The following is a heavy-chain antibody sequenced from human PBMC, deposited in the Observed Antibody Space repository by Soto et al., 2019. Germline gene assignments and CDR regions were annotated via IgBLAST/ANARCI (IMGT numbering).Heavy chain of an antibody. D-gene: IGHD3-22*01. CDR3: ARGRDYYDSSGYYHLFDY. CDR2: IYHSGST. J-gene: IGHJ4*02. V-gene: IGHV4-4*02. CDR1: GGSISSSNW. Sequence: QVQLQESGPGLVKPSGTLSLTCAVSGGSISSSNWWSWVRQPPGKGLEWMGEIYHSGSTNYNPSLKSRVTISVDKSKNQFSLKLSSVTAADTAVYYCARGRDYYDSSGYYHLFDYWGQGTLVTVSS.